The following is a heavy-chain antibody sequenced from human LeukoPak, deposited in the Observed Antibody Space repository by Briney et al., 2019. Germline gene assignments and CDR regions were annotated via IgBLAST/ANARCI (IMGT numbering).Heavy chain of an antibody. J-gene: IGHJ2*01. V-gene: IGHV3-23*01. Sequence: PGGSLRLSCAASGFTFSNYAMSWVRQAPGKGLEWVSSINSRGGSTYYADSVKGRFTISRDNSKNTLYLQMNGLRAEDTAVYYCAKDWTGTKPFDLWGRGTLVTVSS. CDR3: AKDWTGTKPFDL. CDR2: INSRGGST. D-gene: IGHD1-1*01. CDR1: GFTFSNYA.